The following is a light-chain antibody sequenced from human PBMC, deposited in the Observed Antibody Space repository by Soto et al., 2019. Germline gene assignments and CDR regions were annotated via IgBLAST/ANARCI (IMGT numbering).Light chain of an antibody. CDR2: DAS. CDR1: QSVSSY. V-gene: IGKV3-11*01. Sequence: EIVLTQSPATLSLSPGERATLSCRASQSVSSYLAWYQQKPGQAPRLLIYDASNRATGIPARFSGSGSGTDFTLTISSLEPEDFAGYFCQQRSNWPPTFGQGTNGDI. CDR3: QQRSNWPPT. J-gene: IGKJ1*01.